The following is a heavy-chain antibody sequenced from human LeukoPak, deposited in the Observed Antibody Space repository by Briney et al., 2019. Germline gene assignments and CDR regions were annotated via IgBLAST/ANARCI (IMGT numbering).Heavy chain of an antibody. Sequence: SETLSLTCTVSGGSISTYYWSWIRQPPGKGLEWIGRIYTSGSTNYNPSLKSRVTISVDTSKNQFSLKLSSVTAADTAVYYCARYIVGATNWFDPWGQGTLVTVSS. CDR3: ARYIVGATNWFDP. CDR2: IYTSGST. CDR1: GGSISTYY. D-gene: IGHD1-26*01. J-gene: IGHJ5*02. V-gene: IGHV4-4*08.